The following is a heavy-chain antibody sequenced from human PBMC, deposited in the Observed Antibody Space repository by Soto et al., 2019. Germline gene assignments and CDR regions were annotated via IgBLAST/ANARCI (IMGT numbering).Heavy chain of an antibody. D-gene: IGHD5-18*01. CDR3: ARDVDTAMDDAFDI. CDR2: ISYDGSNK. Sequence: GGSLRLSCADSGLSFSSYGMHWVRQAPGEGLEWVAAISYDGSNKNYLASVEGRFTISRDNSKNTLYLQMNSLRAEDTAVYYCARDVDTAMDDAFDIWGQGTMVTVSS. CDR1: GLSFSSYG. V-gene: IGHV3-30*03. J-gene: IGHJ3*02.